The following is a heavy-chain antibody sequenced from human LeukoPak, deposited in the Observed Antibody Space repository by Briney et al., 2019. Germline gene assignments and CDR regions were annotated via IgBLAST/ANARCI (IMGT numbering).Heavy chain of an antibody. CDR2: IYSGGST. V-gene: IGHV3-66*01. J-gene: IGHJ4*02. CDR3: ARDRGYGSGSYYRGDYYFDY. D-gene: IGHD3-10*01. Sequence: GGSLRLSCAASGFTVSSNYMSWVRQAPGKGLEWVSVIYSGGSTYYADSVKGRFTISRDNSKNTLYLQMNSLRAEDTAVYYCARDRGYGSGSYYRGDYYFDYWGQGTLVTVSS. CDR1: GFTVSSNY.